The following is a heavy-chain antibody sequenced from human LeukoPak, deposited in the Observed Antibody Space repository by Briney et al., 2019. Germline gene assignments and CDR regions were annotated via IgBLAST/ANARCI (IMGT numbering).Heavy chain of an antibody. D-gene: IGHD3-22*01. Sequence: ASVKVSCKASGYTFTGYYMHWVRQAPRQGLEWMGRINPNSGGTNYAQKFQGRVTMTRDTSISTAYMELSSLRSEDTAVYYCARAPYDSSDHAHQMGYYFDYWGQGTLVTVSS. V-gene: IGHV1-2*06. CDR2: INPNSGGT. CDR1: GYTFTGYY. J-gene: IGHJ4*02. CDR3: ARAPYDSSDHAHQMGYYFDY.